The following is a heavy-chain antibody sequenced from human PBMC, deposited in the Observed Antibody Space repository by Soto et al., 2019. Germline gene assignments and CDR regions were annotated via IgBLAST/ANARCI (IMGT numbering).Heavy chain of an antibody. J-gene: IGHJ6*02. CDR3: ARAGTTVTTDPNYYYYYGMDV. CDR2: INPNSGGT. Sequence: QVQLVQSGAEVKKPGASVKVSCKASGYTFTGYYMHWVRQAPGQGLAWMGWINPNSGGTTYAQKFQGRVTMTRDTSISTAYMELSRLRSDATAVYYCARAGTTVTTDPNYYYYYGMDVWGQGPTVTVSS. D-gene: IGHD4-17*01. V-gene: IGHV1-2*02. CDR1: GYTFTGYY.